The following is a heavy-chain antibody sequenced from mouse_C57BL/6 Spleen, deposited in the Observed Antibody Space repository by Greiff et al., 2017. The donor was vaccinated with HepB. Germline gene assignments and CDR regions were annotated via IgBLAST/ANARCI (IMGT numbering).Heavy chain of an antibody. CDR3: ARRDTEYYFDY. CDR1: GFTFSDYG. J-gene: IGHJ2*01. D-gene: IGHD1-1*01. Sequence: EVKLMESGGGLVKPGGSLKLSCAASGFTFSDYGMHWVRQAPEKGLEWVAYISSGSSTIYYADTVKGRFTISRDNAKNTLFLQMTSLRSEDTAMYYCARRDTEYYFDYWGQGTTLTVSS. V-gene: IGHV5-17*01. CDR2: ISSGSSTI.